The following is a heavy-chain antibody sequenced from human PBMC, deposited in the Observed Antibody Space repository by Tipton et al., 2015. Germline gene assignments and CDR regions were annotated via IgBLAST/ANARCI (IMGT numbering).Heavy chain of an antibody. Sequence: LRLSCTVSGGSISSYYWNWIRQPPGKGLEWIGEINHSGSTNYNPSLKSRVTISVDTSKNQFSLTLNSVAAADTAVYYCARDLEHGMDVWGHGTTVTVSS. J-gene: IGHJ6*02. V-gene: IGHV4-34*01. CDR1: GGSISSYY. D-gene: IGHD5-24*01. CDR3: ARDLEHGMDV. CDR2: INHSGST.